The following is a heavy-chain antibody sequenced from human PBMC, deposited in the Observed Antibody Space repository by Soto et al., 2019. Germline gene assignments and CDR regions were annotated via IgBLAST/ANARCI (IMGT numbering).Heavy chain of an antibody. CDR3: VSPLECSRTSCIR. CDR1: GFTFSSYA. J-gene: IGHJ4*02. V-gene: IGHV3-64D*08. Sequence: PGGSLRLSCSASGFTFSSYAMHWVRQAPGKGLEYVSAISSNGGSTYYADSVKGRFTISRDNSKNTLYLQMSSLRAEDTAVYYCVSPLECSRTSCIRWGQGPLVTVSS. D-gene: IGHD2-2*01. CDR2: ISSNGGST.